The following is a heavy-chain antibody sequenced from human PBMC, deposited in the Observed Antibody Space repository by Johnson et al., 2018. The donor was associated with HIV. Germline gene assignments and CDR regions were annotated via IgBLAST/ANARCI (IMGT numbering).Heavy chain of an antibody. D-gene: IGHD3/OR15-3a*01. Sequence: QVQLVESGGGLVQPGGSLRLSCAASGFTFSSYAMHWVRQAPGKGLAWVAVISYDGSNKYYADFVKGRFTISRDHSKNTLYLQMNSLGAEDTAVYYCARDLGVDWSKGAFDIWGQGTMVTVSS. J-gene: IGHJ3*02. CDR3: ARDLGVDWSKGAFDI. CDR1: GFTFSSYA. V-gene: IGHV3-30*14. CDR2: ISYDGSNK.